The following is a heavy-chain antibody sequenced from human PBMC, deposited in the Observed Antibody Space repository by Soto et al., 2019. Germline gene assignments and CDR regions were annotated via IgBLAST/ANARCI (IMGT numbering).Heavy chain of an antibody. CDR3: AHTLGVRGVNYYCYYLDV. V-gene: IGHV2-5*02. D-gene: IGHD3-10*01. CDR1: GFSLSTSGVG. J-gene: IGHJ6*03. Sequence: QITLKESGTTLVKPTQTLTLTCTFSGFSLSTSGVGVGWIRQPPGKALEWLALIYWDDDKRYSPSLKSRLTITNDTAKHQVVLTMTNMDPVDTATYYCAHTLGVRGVNYYCYYLDVWGKGTTVTVSS. CDR2: IYWDDDK.